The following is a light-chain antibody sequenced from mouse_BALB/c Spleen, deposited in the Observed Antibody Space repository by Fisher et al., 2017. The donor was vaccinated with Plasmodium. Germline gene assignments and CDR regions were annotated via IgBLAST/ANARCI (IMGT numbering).Light chain of an antibody. CDR2: YAS. V-gene: IGKV5-45*01. CDR1: QSISNY. CDR3: QHGNSWPLT. J-gene: IGKJ5*01. Sequence: DIVITQTTATLSVTPGDRVRLSCRASQSISNYLHWYQQKSHESPRLLITYASQSISGIPSRFSGSGSGTDFTLSINSVETEDFGMYFCQHGNSWPLTFGAGTKLELK.